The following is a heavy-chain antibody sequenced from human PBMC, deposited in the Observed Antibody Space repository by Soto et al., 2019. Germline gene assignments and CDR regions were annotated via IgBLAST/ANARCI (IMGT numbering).Heavy chain of an antibody. D-gene: IGHD5-12*01. CDR3: ARDRQVATIAAGMDV. Sequence: LRLSCAASGFTFSDYYMSWIRQAPGKGLEWVAYISSSGSTIYYADSVKGRFTISRDNAKNSLYLQMNSLRAEDTAVYYCARDRQVATIAAGMDVWGKGTTVTVSS. V-gene: IGHV3-11*01. CDR2: ISSSGSTI. CDR1: GFTFSDYY. J-gene: IGHJ6*04.